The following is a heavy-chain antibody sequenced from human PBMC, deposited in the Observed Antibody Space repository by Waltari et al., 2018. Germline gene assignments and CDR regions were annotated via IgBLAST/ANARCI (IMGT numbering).Heavy chain of an antibody. V-gene: IGHV4-34*01. CDR1: GGSFSGYY. CDR2: INHSGST. D-gene: IGHD3-10*01. CDR3: AGGGYGSGSYPFDY. Sequence: QVQLQQWGTGLLKPSETLSLTCAVYGGSFSGYYWSWIRQPPGKGLEWIGEINHSGSTNYNPSLKSRVTISVDTSKNQFSLKLSSVTAADTAVYYCAGGGYGSGSYPFDYWGQGTLVTVSS. J-gene: IGHJ4*02.